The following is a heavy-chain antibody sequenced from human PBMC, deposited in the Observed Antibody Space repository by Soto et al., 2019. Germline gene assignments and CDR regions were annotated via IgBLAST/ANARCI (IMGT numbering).Heavy chain of an antibody. J-gene: IGHJ4*02. Sequence: QVQLVQSGAEVKRPGSSVKVSCKASGDTFNFYSINWVRQAPGLGLEWMGRVNPIVSRSNYAQKFQGRVTMTADKSTSTAYMELSSLISEDTAIYYCASSYGSGYRAFDYWGQGALVTVSS. CDR1: GDTFNFYS. D-gene: IGHD3-10*01. CDR3: ASSYGSGYRAFDY. V-gene: IGHV1-69*02. CDR2: VNPIVSRS.